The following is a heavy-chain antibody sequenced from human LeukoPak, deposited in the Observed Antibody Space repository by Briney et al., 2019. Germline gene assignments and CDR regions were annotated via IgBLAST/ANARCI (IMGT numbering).Heavy chain of an antibody. CDR3: ARDSSSTSCQDY. D-gene: IGHD2-2*01. V-gene: IGHV3-20*04. J-gene: IGHJ4*02. Sequence: RSGGSLRLSCATSGFTFDDYGMSWVRQAPGKGLEWGHGINWNGGSTGYADSVKGRFTISRDNAKNSLYLQMNSLRAEDTALYYCARDSSSTSCQDYWGQGTLVTVSS. CDR2: INWNGGST. CDR1: GFTFDDYG.